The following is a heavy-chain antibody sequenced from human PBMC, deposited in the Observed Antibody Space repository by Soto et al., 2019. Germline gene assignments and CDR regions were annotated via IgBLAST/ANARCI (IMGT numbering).Heavy chain of an antibody. J-gene: IGHJ6*02. V-gene: IGHV4-59*01. CDR1: GGSISSYY. Sequence: PSETRSLTCTVSGGSISSYYWSWIRQPPGKVLEWIGYIYYSGSTNYNPSLKSRVTISVDTSKNQLSLKLSSVTAADTDVYYCVGYSSSLVSYYGMDVWGQASTVT. CDR2: IYYSGST. CDR3: VGYSSSLVSYYGMDV. D-gene: IGHD6-6*01.